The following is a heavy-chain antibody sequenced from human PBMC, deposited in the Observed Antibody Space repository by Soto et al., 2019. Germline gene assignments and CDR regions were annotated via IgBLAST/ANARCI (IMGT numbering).Heavy chain of an antibody. D-gene: IGHD5-12*01. Sequence: PGGSLRLSCAASGFTFSSYWMSWVRQAPGKGLEWVANIKQDGSEKYYVDSVKGRFTISRDNAKNSLYLQMNSLRAEDTAVYYCARLRDGYNSYYYYGMDVWGQGTTVTVSS. CDR3: ARLRDGYNSYYYYGMDV. CDR1: GFTFSSYW. J-gene: IGHJ6*02. CDR2: IKQDGSEK. V-gene: IGHV3-7*04.